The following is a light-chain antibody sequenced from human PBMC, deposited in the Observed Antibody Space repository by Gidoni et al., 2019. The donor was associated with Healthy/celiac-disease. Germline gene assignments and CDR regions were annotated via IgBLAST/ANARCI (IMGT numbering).Light chain of an antibody. Sequence: SYELSQSPSVSVSPGQTASITCSGDKLGNKYVCWYQQKPGQSPVLVIYQHSKRPSGLPERISGSSSGNTANLTISGTQAMDEGDYYCQAWDSSTMVFGGGTKLTVL. CDR2: QHS. CDR3: QAWDSSTMV. J-gene: IGLJ2*01. V-gene: IGLV3-1*01. CDR1: KLGNKY.